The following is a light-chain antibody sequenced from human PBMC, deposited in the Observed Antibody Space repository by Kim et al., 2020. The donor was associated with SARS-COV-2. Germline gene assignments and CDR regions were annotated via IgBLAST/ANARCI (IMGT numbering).Light chain of an antibody. Sequence: GKTVTISCTRSSGSIASKYVKWYQQRPGSAPTTVIYDDNQRPSGVPDRFSGSIDSSSNSASLTISGLKTEDEADYYCQSYDSSNVVFGGGTQLTVL. J-gene: IGLJ2*01. CDR2: DDN. CDR3: QSYDSSNVV. V-gene: IGLV6-57*03. CDR1: SGSIASKY.